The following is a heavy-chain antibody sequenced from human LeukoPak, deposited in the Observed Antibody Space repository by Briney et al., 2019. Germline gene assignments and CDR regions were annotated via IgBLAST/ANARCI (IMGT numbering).Heavy chain of an antibody. D-gene: IGHD1-26*01. CDR1: GGSISGYY. V-gene: IGHV4-59*01. CDR2: IYYSGST. CDR3: ARDSGNYYSNAFDI. Sequence: SETLSLTCTVSGGSISGYYWSWIRQPPGKGLEWIGYIYYSGSTNYNPSLKSRVTISVDTSKNQFSLKLSSVTAADTAVYYCARDSGNYYSNAFDIWGQGTMVTVSS. J-gene: IGHJ3*02.